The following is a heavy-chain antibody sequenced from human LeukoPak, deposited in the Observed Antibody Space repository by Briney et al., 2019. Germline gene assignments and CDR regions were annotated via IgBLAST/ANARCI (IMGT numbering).Heavy chain of an antibody. D-gene: IGHD6-19*01. CDR3: TRFRHVAVAGTPHFDY. CDR2: INPNSGGT. V-gene: IGHV1-2*02. J-gene: IGHJ4*02. CDR1: GYTLTELS. Sequence: GASVKVSCKVSGYTLTELSMHWVRQAPGQGLEWMGWINPNSGGTNYAEKFHGRLTTTRDTSISTAFMELSGLRSDDTAVYYCTRFRHVAVAGTPHFDYWGQGALVTVSS.